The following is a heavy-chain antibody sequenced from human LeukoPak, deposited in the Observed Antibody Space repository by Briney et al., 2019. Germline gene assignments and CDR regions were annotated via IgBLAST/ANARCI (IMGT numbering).Heavy chain of an antibody. J-gene: IGHJ4*02. CDR3: AREDLGAETTRDY. D-gene: IGHD1-1*01. CDR2: INHSGST. CDR1: GGSFSGYY. Sequence: PSETLSLTCAVYGGSFSGYYWSWIRQPRGKELAWIGEINHSGSTSYNPSLKSRVTISVDTSKNQFSLKLTSVTAADTAVYYCAREDLGAETTRDYWGQGTLVTVSS. V-gene: IGHV4-34*01.